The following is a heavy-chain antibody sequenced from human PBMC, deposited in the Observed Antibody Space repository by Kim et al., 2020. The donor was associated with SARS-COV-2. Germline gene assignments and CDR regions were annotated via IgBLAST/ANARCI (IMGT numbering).Heavy chain of an antibody. J-gene: IGHJ6*02. V-gene: IGHV3-15*01. Sequence: GGSLRLSCAASGFTFSNAWMSWVRQAPGKGLEWVGRIKSKTDGGTTDYAAPVKGRFTISRDDSKNTLYLQMNSLKTEDTAVYYCTTGPSSLRCHYRCSFDYYGMDVWGQGTTVTVSS. CDR2: IKSKTDGGTT. D-gene: IGHD4-17*01. CDR3: TTGPSSLRCHYRCSFDYYGMDV. CDR1: GFTFSNAW.